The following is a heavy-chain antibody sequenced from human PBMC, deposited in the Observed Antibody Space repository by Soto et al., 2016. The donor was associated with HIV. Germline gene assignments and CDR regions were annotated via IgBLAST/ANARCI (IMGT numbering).Heavy chain of an antibody. V-gene: IGHV3-21*01. CDR1: GFTFSSYS. J-gene: IGHJ6*02. CDR2: VSDSSTFI. CDR3: ARGGPEGFGDLLHDALLGTNYYYSGLDV. Sequence: EVQLVESGGGLVKPGGSLRLSCAASGFTFSSYSMNWVRQAPGKGLEWVSSVSDSSTFIYYADSVKGRFTISRDNANNSLYLQMNSLRTEDTGVYYCARGGPEGFGDLLHDALLGTNYYYSGLDVWGQGTTVTVSS. D-gene: IGHD4-17*01.